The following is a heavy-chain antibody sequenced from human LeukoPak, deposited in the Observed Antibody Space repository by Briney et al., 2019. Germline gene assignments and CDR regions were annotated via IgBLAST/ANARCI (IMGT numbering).Heavy chain of an antibody. CDR1: GGSFSGYY. CDR2: INHSGST. CDR3: ARHWRSFDP. J-gene: IGHJ5*02. V-gene: IGHV4-34*01. D-gene: IGHD3-16*01. Sequence: PSETLSLTCAVYGGSFSGYYWSWIRQPPGKGLEWIGEINHSGSTNYNPSLKSRVTISVNTSKNQFSLKLSSVTAADTAVYYCARHWRSFDPWGQGTLVTVSS.